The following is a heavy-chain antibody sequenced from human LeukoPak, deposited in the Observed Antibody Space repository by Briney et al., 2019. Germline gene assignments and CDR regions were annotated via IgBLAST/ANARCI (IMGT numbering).Heavy chain of an antibody. J-gene: IGHJ5*02. Sequence: GGSLRLSCAASGFTFSSYAMHWVRQAPGKGLEWGAVISYDGSNKYYADSVKGRFTISRDNSKNTLYLQMNSLRAEDTAVYYGARANGEFRINWFDPWGQGTLVTVSS. D-gene: IGHD3-10*01. CDR3: ARANGEFRINWFDP. V-gene: IGHV3-30-3*01. CDR2: ISYDGSNK. CDR1: GFTFSSYA.